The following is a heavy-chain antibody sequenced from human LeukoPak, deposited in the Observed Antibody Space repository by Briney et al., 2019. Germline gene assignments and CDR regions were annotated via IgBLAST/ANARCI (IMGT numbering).Heavy chain of an antibody. CDR2: VNPNSGGT. D-gene: IGHD5-24*01. Sequence: ASVKVSCKASGYTFTDYYMHWVRQAPGQGLEWMGWVNPNSGGTDYAQRFQGRVIMTRDTSISTAYMELSRLTSDDTAIYYCVRDDVATNPLEFDYWGQGTLVTVSS. J-gene: IGHJ4*02. CDR3: VRDDVATNPLEFDY. CDR1: GYTFTDYY. V-gene: IGHV1-2*02.